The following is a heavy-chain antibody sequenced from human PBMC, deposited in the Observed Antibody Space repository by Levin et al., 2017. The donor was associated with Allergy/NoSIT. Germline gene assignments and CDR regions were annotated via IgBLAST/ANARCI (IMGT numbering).Heavy chain of an antibody. CDR3: ARVEYSYGYGY. J-gene: IGHJ4*02. D-gene: IGHD5-18*01. CDR1: GFTFSSYD. Sequence: GESLKISCAASGFTFSSYDMHWVRQATGKGLEWVSAIGTAGDTYYPGSVKGRFTISRENAKNSLYLQMNSLRAGDTAVYYCARVEYSYGYGYWGQGTLVTVSS. V-gene: IGHV3-13*04. CDR2: IGTAGDT.